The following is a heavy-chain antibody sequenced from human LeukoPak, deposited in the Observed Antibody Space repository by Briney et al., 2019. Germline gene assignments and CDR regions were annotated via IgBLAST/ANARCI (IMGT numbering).Heavy chain of an antibody. D-gene: IGHD6-13*01. CDR2: ISSSGSTI. CDR3: ARDHSSSWYGRFAEYFQH. J-gene: IGHJ1*01. Sequence: GGSLRLSCAASGFTFSSYEMNWVRQAPGKGLEWVSYISSSGSTIYYADSVKGRFTISRDNAKNSLYLQMNSLRAEDTAVYYCARDHSSSWYGRFAEYFQHWGQGTLVTVSS. V-gene: IGHV3-48*03. CDR1: GFTFSSYE.